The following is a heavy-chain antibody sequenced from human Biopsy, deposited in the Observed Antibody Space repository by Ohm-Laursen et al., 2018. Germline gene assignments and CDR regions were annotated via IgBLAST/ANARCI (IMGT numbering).Heavy chain of an antibody. CDR1: GGSISSYY. D-gene: IGHD2/OR15-2a*01. Sequence: SETLSLTCTVSGGSISSYYWSWIRQPPGKGLQWIGYVYYTGSTDYNPSLQSRVTISVDTSKNQFSLRLNSVTAADTAVYYCARATNSTGWPYYYFYGMDVWGQGTTVTVSS. J-gene: IGHJ6*02. V-gene: IGHV4-59*01. CDR2: VYYTGST. CDR3: ARATNSTGWPYYYFYGMDV.